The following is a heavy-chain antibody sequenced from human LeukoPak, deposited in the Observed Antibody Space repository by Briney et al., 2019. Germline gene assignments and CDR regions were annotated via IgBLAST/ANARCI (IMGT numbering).Heavy chain of an antibody. V-gene: IGHV4-39*02. CDR1: GGSISSSSYY. Sequence: SETLSLTCTVSGGSISSSSYYWGWIRQPPGMGLEWIGSISYTGSTYYNPSLQSRVTITVDTSKTQFSLKLSSVTAADTAVYYCARDKLITMVRGVTAYYYYGMDVWGQGTTVTVSS. D-gene: IGHD3-10*01. CDR2: ISYTGST. CDR3: ARDKLITMVRGVTAYYYYGMDV. J-gene: IGHJ6*02.